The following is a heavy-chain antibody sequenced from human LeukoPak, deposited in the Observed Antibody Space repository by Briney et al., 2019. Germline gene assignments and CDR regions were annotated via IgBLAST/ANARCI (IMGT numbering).Heavy chain of an antibody. J-gene: IGHJ1*01. CDR1: GGSFSGYY. D-gene: IGHD6-13*01. CDR2: INHSGST. CDR3: ARRYSSSWREYFQH. V-gene: IGHV4-34*01. Sequence: SETLSLTCAVYGGSFSGYYWSWIRQPPGKGLEWIGEINHSGSTNYNPSLKSRVTISVDTSKNQFSLKLSSVTAADTAVYYCARRYSSSWREYFQHWGQGTLVTVSS.